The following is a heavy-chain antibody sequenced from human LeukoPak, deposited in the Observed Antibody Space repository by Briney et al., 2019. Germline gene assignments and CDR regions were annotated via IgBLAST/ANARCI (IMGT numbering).Heavy chain of an antibody. J-gene: IGHJ5*02. Sequence: SQTLPLTCTVSGGSISSGGYYWSWIRQHPGTGLEWIGYIYYSGSTYYNPSLKSRVTISVDTSKNQFSLKLSSVTAADTAVNYCTRMVYDSSGYQNWFDPWGQGTLVTVSS. D-gene: IGHD3-22*01. CDR3: TRMVYDSSGYQNWFDP. CDR2: IYYSGST. CDR1: GGSISSGGYY. V-gene: IGHV4-31*03.